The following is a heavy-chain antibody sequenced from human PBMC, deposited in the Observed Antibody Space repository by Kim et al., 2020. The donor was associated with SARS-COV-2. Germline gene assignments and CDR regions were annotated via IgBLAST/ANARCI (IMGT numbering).Heavy chain of an antibody. CDR2: ITIGGDGT. V-gene: IGHV3-48*02. CDR3: ARDKAYAFDI. CDR1: GFTFSSFS. Sequence: GGSLRLSCGASGFTFSSFSFNWIRQAPGKGLEWISYITIGGDGTQYADSVRGRFTISRDNVHNLIYLQMNSLRHEDTAIYYCARDKAYAFDIWCHGTMVT. J-gene: IGHJ3*02.